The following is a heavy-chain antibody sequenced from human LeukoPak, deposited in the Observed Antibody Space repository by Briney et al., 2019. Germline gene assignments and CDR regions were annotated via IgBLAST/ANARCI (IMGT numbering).Heavy chain of an antibody. D-gene: IGHD4-23*01. J-gene: IGHJ5*02. V-gene: IGHV3-74*01. CDR1: GFTFSSYW. CDR3: ARTSYGGNSPDWFDP. CDR2: INSDGSST. Sequence: GGPLRLSCAASGFTFSSYWMHWVRQAPGKGLVWVSRINSDGSSTSYADSVKGRFTTSRDNAKNTLYLQMNSLRAEDTAVYYCARTSYGGNSPDWFDPWGQGTLVTVSS.